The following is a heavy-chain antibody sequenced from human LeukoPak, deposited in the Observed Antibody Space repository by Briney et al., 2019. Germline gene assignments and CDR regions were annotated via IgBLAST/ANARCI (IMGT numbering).Heavy chain of an antibody. D-gene: IGHD3-10*01. CDR2: ISYDGSNK. V-gene: IGHV3-30*04. Sequence: PGGSLRLSCAASGFTFSSYAMHWVRQAPGKGLEWVAVISYDGSNKYYADSVKGRFTISRDNSKNTLYLQMNSLRAEDTAVYYCARDRRVRGVPIDYWGREPWSPSPQ. CDR1: GFTFSSYA. CDR3: ARDRRVRGVPIDY. J-gene: IGHJ4*02.